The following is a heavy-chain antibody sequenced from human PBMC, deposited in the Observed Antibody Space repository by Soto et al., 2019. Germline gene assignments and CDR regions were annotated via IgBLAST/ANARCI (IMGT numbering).Heavy chain of an antibody. D-gene: IGHD3-9*01. CDR1: GFTFSSYS. J-gene: IGHJ4*02. Sequence: GGSLRLSCAASGFTFSSYSMNWVRQAPGKGLEWVSSISSSSSYIYYADSVKGRFTISRDNAKNSLYLQMNSLRAEDTAVYYCAKDQLSYYDILTGYHYYFDYWGQGTLVTVSS. CDR2: ISSSSSYI. CDR3: AKDQLSYYDILTGYHYYFDY. V-gene: IGHV3-21*04.